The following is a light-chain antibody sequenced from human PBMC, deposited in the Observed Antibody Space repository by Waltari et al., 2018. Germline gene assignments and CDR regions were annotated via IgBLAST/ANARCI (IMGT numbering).Light chain of an antibody. V-gene: IGKV3-11*01. CDR1: QSVSSY. CDR3: QQRSNWPIT. J-gene: IGKJ5*01. CDR2: DAS. Sequence: EIVLTQSPSTLSLSQGERANLSCRASQSVSSYLAWFQQKPGQAPRLLIYDASNRATGIPARFSGSGSGTDFTLTISSLEPEDFAVYYCQQRSNWPITFGQGTRLEIK.